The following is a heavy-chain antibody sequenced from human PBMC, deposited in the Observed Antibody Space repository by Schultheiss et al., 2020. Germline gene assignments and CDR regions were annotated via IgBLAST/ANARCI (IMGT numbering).Heavy chain of an antibody. Sequence: GGSLRLSCAASGFTFNSYAMHWVRQAPGKGLEWVAVISYDGFTKYYAESVKGRFTISRDISKNTLFLQMNSLRAEDTAVYYCARVDGLYSTSFDYWGEGT. J-gene: IGHJ4*02. CDR2: ISYDGFTK. V-gene: IGHV3-30-3*01. CDR3: ARVDGLYSTSFDY. CDR1: GFTFNSYA. D-gene: IGHD6-6*01.